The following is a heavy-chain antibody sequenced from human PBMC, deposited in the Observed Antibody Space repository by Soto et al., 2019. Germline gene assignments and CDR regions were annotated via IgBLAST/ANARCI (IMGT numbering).Heavy chain of an antibody. V-gene: IGHV1-8*01. Sequence: ASVKVSCKASGYTFTSYDINWVRQATGQGLEWMGWMNPNSGNTGYAQKFQGRVTMTRNTSISTAYMELSSLRSEDTAVYYCAIRVARSSSWYMDAFDIWGQGTMVTVSS. D-gene: IGHD6-13*01. J-gene: IGHJ3*02. CDR3: AIRVARSSSWYMDAFDI. CDR2: MNPNSGNT. CDR1: GYTFTSYD.